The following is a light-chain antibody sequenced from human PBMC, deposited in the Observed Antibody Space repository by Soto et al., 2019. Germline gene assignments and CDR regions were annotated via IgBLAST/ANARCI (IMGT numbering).Light chain of an antibody. CDR3: ISSNSSGLNV. CDR1: SSDVGAYNY. V-gene: IGLV2-14*01. J-gene: IGLJ1*01. Sequence: QSALTQPASVSGSPGQSITIACTGTSSDVGAYNYVSWYQQHPGKAPKVMIFEVSHRPSGVSNRFSGSKSGNTASLTISGLLAEDEPDYYCISSNSSGLNVFGTGTELTVL. CDR2: EVS.